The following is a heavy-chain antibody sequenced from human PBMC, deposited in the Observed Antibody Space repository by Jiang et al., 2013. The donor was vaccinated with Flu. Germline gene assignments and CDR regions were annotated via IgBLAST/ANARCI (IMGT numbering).Heavy chain of an antibody. Sequence: GSYWSWIRQPQGRDWSGLGISMTLRVPTTSGSTNYNPSLQSRVTISVDTSKNQFSLNLRSVTAADTAVYYCARDPDCSGGSCPAFDVWGQGTMVTVSS. J-gene: IGHJ3*01. CDR2: SMTLRVPTTSGST. D-gene: IGHD2-15*01. CDR1: GSY. V-gene: IGHV4-61*08. CDR3: ARDPDCSGGSCPAFDV.